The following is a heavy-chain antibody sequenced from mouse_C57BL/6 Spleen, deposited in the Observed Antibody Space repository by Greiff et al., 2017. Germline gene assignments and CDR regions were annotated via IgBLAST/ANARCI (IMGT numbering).Heavy chain of an antibody. J-gene: IGHJ3*01. D-gene: IGHD2-2*01. CDR2: INPSSGYT. Sequence: VQLQQSGADLARPGASVKMSCKASGYTFTSYTMHWVNQRPGQGLEWIGYINPSSGYTKYNQKFKDKATLTAEKSSSTAYMQLSSLTSEDSADYDCAREGLMGYAGFAYWGQGTLVTVSA. CDR1: GYTFTSYT. V-gene: IGHV1-4*01. CDR3: AREGLMGYAGFAY.